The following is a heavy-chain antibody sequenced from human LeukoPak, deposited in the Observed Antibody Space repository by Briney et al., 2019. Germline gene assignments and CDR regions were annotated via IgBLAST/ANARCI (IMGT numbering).Heavy chain of an antibody. J-gene: IGHJ4*02. CDR2: INHSGST. CDR1: GGSFSGYY. V-gene: IGHV4-34*01. CDR3: ARGSQQLVSPFDY. D-gene: IGHD6-13*01. Sequence: SETLSLTCAVYGGSFSGYYWSWIRQPPGKGLEWIGEINHSGSTSYNPSLKSRVTISVDTSKNQFSLKLSSVTAADTAVYYCARGSQQLVSPFDYWGQGTLVTVSS.